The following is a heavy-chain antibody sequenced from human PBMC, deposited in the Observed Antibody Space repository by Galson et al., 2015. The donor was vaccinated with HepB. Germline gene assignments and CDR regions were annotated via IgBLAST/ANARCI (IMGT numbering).Heavy chain of an antibody. CDR1: GFSVSCHW. D-gene: IGHD3-10*01. CDR2: ITRIGSST. V-gene: IGHV3-74*01. Sequence: CLRLSCAGSGFSVSCHWVHWVRQAPGNALVCVSRITRIGSSTSYTDSVRGRFTISRDNAKNTLSLQMNSLRAEDTAVYYCAREWLMIRGVPYRVDPWGQGTLVTVSS. CDR3: AREWLMIRGVPYRVDP. J-gene: IGHJ5*02.